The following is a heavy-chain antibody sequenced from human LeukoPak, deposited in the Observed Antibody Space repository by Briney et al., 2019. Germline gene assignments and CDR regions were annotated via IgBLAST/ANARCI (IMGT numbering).Heavy chain of an antibody. V-gene: IGHV4-4*02. J-gene: IGHJ4*02. D-gene: IGHD5-24*01. CDR1: GTSISSSNW. Sequence: SGTLSLTCAVSGTSISSSNWWSWVRQPPGKGLEWIGEISHRGSTNYNPSLKSRVTISVDTSKNQFSLKLSSVTAADTAVYYCASSVRWLQFDHWGQGTLVTVSS. CDR2: ISHRGST. CDR3: ASSVRWLQFDH.